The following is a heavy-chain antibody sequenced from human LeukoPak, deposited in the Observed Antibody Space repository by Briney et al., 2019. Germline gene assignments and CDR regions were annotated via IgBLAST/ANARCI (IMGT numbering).Heavy chain of an antibody. CDR3: ARGWSAYYDYVWGSYLPSWFDP. V-gene: IGHV4-30-2*01. Sequence: PSETLSLTCAVSGGSISSGGYSWSWIRQPPGTGLEWIGYIYHSGSTYYNPSLKSRVTISVDRSKNQFSLKLSSVTAADTAVYYCARGWSAYYDYVWGSYLPSWFDPWGQGTLVTVSS. CDR1: GGSISSGGYS. J-gene: IGHJ5*02. D-gene: IGHD3-16*02. CDR2: IYHSGST.